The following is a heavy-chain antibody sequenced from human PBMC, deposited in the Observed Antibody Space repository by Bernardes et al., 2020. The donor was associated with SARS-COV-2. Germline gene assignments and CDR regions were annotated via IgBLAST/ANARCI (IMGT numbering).Heavy chain of an antibody. J-gene: IGHJ1*01. CDR1: GGSISSYY. V-gene: IGHV4-59*08. D-gene: IGHD6-19*01. CDR2: IYYSGST. Sequence: SETLSLTRTVSGGSISSYYWSWIRQPPGKGLEWIGYIYYSGSTNYNPSLKSRVTISVDTSKNQFSLKLSSVTAADTAVYYCARQMAGRSLQHWGQGTLVTVSS. CDR3: ARQMAGRSLQH.